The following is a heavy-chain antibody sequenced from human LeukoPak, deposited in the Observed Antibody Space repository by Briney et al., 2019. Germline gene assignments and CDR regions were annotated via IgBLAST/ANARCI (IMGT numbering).Heavy chain of an antibody. CDR1: GFKFNSYW. CDR3: AKDRSGSYSQGLDY. D-gene: IGHD1-26*01. CDR2: INTHGNTA. V-gene: IGHV3-74*01. Sequence: GGSLRLSCAVSGFKFNSYWMNWVRQVPGKGLVWVAHINTHGNTANYADSVKGRFTISRDNAKSTLYLQMNSLRAEDTAIYYCAKDRSGSYSQGLDYWGQGTLVTVSS. J-gene: IGHJ4*02.